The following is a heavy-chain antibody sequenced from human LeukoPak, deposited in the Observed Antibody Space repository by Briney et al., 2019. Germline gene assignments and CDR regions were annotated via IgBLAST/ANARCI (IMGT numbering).Heavy chain of an antibody. V-gene: IGHV1-69*13. J-gene: IGHJ3*02. Sequence: ASVKVSCKASGGTFSSYAISWVRQAPGQGLEWMGGIIPIFGTANYAQKFQGRVTITADESTSTAYTELSSLRSEDTAVYYCARGSAARGAFDIWGQGTMVTVSS. CDR1: GGTFSSYA. CDR3: ARGSAARGAFDI. CDR2: IIPIFGTA. D-gene: IGHD3-10*01.